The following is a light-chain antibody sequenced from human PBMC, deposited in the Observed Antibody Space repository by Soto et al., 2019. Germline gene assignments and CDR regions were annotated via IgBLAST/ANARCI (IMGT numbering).Light chain of an antibody. CDR3: QQYTSWLWT. Sequence: EVVMTQSPATLSVSPGERATLSCRASQSLSGKLAWFQQRPGQALRLLIYDTSTRATGIPARFSGSGSGTECTLTISSPQSEDSAVYYCQQYTSWLWTFGQGTKLEI. J-gene: IGKJ1*01. CDR2: DTS. CDR1: QSLSGK. V-gene: IGKV3-15*01.